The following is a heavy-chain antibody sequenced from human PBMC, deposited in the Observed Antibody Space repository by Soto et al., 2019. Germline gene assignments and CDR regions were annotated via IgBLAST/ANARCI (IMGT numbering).Heavy chain of an antibody. CDR3: ANLKYSSSSYYYYCMDV. Sequence: GGSLRLSCAASGFTFSSYAMSWVRQAPGKGLEWVSAISGSGGSTYYADSVKGRFTISRDNSKNTLYLQMNSLRAEDTAVYYCANLKYSSSSYYYYCMDVWGQGTTVTVSS. J-gene: IGHJ6*02. V-gene: IGHV3-23*01. CDR1: GFTFSSYA. D-gene: IGHD6-6*01. CDR2: ISGSGGST.